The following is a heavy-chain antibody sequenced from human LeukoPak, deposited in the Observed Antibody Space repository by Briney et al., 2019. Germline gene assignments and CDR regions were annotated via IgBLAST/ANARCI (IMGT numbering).Heavy chain of an antibody. D-gene: IGHD1-26*01. CDR2: IYPGDSDT. V-gene: IGHV5-51*01. CDR3: ARQVGAVAVDY. CDR1: GYKFFNYW. Sequence: GESLKISCKGSGYKFFNYWIGWVRQMPGQGLEWMGIIYPGDSDTRYNPSFQGQVIISADKSISTAYLQWSSLKASDTAMYYCARQVGAVAVDYWGQGTLVTVSS. J-gene: IGHJ4*02.